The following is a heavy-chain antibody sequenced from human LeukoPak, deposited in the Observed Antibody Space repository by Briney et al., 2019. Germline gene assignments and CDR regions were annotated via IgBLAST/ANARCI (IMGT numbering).Heavy chain of an antibody. V-gene: IGHV3-21*01. J-gene: IGHJ4*02. CDR2: ISSSSSYI. Sequence: PGGSLRLSCAASGFTFSSYSMNWVRQAPGKGLEWVSSISSSSSYIYYADSVKGRFTISRDNAKNSLYLQMNSLGAEDTAVYYCAREDGYNEDYFDYWGQGTLVTVSS. CDR3: AREDGYNEDYFDY. D-gene: IGHD5-24*01. CDR1: GFTFSSYS.